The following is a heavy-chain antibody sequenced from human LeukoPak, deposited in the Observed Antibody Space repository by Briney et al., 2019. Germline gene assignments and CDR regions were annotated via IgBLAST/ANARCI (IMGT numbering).Heavy chain of an antibody. D-gene: IGHD2-8*01. CDR3: ARGPVALPNDRLRLFFDF. Sequence: SETLSLTCAVYGASFNTYYWTWIRQSPDKGLEWIGEVKHDGDTNVNPSLRSRVVMSVDASTNQFSLKMTSVPAADPAIYFCARGPVALPNDRLRLFFDFWGQGTLVTVSS. CDR2: VKHDGDT. V-gene: IGHV4-34*01. J-gene: IGHJ5*01. CDR1: GASFNTYY.